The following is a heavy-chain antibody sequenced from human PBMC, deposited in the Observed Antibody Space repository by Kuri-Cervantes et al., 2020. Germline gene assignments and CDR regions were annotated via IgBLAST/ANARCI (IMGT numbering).Heavy chain of an antibody. D-gene: IGHD4/OR15-4a*01. Sequence: GGSLRLSCAASGFTFSSYDMHWVRQATGKGLEWVSAIGTAGDTYYPGSVKGRFTISRENAKNSLYLQMNSLRAGDTAVYYCAKVGADHDAFDIWGQGTMVTVSS. V-gene: IGHV3-13*01. CDR3: AKVGADHDAFDI. CDR2: IGTAGDT. CDR1: GFTFSSYD. J-gene: IGHJ3*02.